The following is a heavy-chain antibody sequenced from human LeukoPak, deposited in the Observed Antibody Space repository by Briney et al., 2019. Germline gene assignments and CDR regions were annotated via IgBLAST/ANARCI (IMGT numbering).Heavy chain of an antibody. CDR1: GFTFSSYG. J-gene: IGHJ4*02. D-gene: IGHD1-14*01. CDR2: ISYDGSNK. Sequence: PGRSLRLSCAASGFTFSSYGMHWVRQAPGKGLEWVAVISYDGSNKYYADSVKGRFTISRDNSKNTLYLQMNSLRAEDTAVYYCAKDRNHDWGQGTLVTVSS. V-gene: IGHV3-30*18. CDR3: AKDRNHD.